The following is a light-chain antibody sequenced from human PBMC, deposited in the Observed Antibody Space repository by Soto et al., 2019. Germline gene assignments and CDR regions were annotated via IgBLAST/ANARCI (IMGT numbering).Light chain of an antibody. J-gene: IGKJ3*01. CDR1: QSVSSY. CDR2: DAS. CDR3: QQRSNWPPLFT. V-gene: IGKV3-11*01. Sequence: EIVLTQSPATLSLYTGERATLSCRASQSVSSYLAWYQQKPGQAPRLLIYDASNRATGIPARFSGSGSGTDFTLTISSLEPEDFAVYYCQQRSNWPPLFTFGPGTKVDI.